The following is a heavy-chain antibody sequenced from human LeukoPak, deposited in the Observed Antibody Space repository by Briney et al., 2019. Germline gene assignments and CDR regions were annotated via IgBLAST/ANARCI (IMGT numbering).Heavy chain of an antibody. D-gene: IGHD3-3*01. J-gene: IGHJ4*02. CDR1: GGSISSYY. CDR2: IYNSGST. Sequence: SETLSLTCTVSGGSISSYYWSWIRQPPGKGLEWIGYIYNSGSTNYNPSLKSRVTMSLDTSKSQFSLQLSSVTAEDSAVYYCARFKSGGFSYFDSWGQGTLVAVSS. V-gene: IGHV4-59*01. CDR3: ARFKSGGFSYFDS.